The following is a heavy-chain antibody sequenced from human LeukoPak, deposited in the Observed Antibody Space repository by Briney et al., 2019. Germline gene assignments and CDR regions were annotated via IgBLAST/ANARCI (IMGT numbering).Heavy chain of an antibody. CDR3: ARGYKAAAGRAFDI. J-gene: IGHJ3*02. CDR2: IIPIFGTA. CDR1: GGTFSSYA. D-gene: IGHD6-13*01. Sequence: ASVKVSCKASGGTFSSYAISCVRQAPGQGLEWMGGIIPIFGTANYAQKFQGRVTITTDESTSTAYMELSSLRSEDTAVYYCARGYKAAAGRAFDIWGQGTMVTVSS. V-gene: IGHV1-69*05.